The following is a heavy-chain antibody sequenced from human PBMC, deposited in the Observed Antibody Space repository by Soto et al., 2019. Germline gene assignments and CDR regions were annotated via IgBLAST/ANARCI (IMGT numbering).Heavy chain of an antibody. CDR1: GGSFSGYY. CDR2: INHSGST. D-gene: IGHD3-10*01. Sequence: QVQLQQWGAGLLKPSETLSLTCAVYGGSFSGYYWSWIRQPPGKGLEWIGEINHSGSTNYNPSLKSRVTISVATSKNQFSLKLSSVTAADTAVYYCARGAVGELPSTRHYYFDYWGQGTLVTVSS. V-gene: IGHV4-34*01. J-gene: IGHJ4*02. CDR3: ARGAVGELPSTRHYYFDY.